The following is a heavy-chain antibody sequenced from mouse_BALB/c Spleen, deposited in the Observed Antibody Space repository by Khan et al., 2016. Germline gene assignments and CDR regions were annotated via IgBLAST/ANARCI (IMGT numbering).Heavy chain of an antibody. CDR1: GYTFTDYE. V-gene: IGHV1-15*01. Sequence: VELVESGAELVRPGASVKLSCKALGYTFTDYEMHWVKQTPVHGLEWIGAIHPGSGGTAYNQKFKGKATLTADKSSSTAYMELSRLPSADSAVCYCTRGAQFMDYWGQGTSVTVS. CDR3: TRGAQFMDY. CDR2: IHPGSGGT. J-gene: IGHJ4*01.